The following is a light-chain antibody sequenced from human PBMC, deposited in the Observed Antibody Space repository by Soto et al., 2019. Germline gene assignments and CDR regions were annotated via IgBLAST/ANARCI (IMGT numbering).Light chain of an antibody. CDR1: QTISGW. V-gene: IGKV1-5*01. CDR2: DAS. Sequence: DIQMTQSPSTLSASVGDRVTITCRASQTISGWLAWYQHKPGKAPKLRIFDASKLESGVPSRFSGSESGTEYTLTISSLQPDYLGTYYCQQYKNGSTFGQGTKLAIK. J-gene: IGKJ2*01. CDR3: QQYKNGST.